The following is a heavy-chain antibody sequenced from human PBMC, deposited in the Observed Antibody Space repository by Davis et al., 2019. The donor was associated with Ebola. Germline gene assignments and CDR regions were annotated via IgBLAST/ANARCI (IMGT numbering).Heavy chain of an antibody. CDR2: INPSGGST. J-gene: IGHJ4*02. V-gene: IGHV1-46*01. D-gene: IGHD6-6*01. CDR1: GYTFTGYY. Sequence: AASVKVSCAASGYTFTGYYMHWVRQAPGQGLEWMGIINPSGGSTSYAQKFQGRVTMTRDTSTSTVYMELSSLRSDDTAVYYCARDYSSSPWDYWGQGTLVTVSS. CDR3: ARDYSSSPWDY.